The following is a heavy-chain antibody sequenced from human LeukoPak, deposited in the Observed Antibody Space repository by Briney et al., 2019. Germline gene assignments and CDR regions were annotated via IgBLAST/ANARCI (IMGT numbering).Heavy chain of an antibody. J-gene: IGHJ4*02. CDR3: ARGVYTEMSTIMGHFDC. Sequence: PSETLSLTCAVFAGSFSGYNWNWLRQSPRTGLEWIGEINDSGSTKYNPSLRSRVTISLDTSKNQFSLKLTSVTAADTAAYYCARGVYTEMSTIMGHFDCWGRGTLVTVSS. D-gene: IGHD5-24*01. V-gene: IGHV4-34*01. CDR2: INDSGST. CDR1: AGSFSGYN.